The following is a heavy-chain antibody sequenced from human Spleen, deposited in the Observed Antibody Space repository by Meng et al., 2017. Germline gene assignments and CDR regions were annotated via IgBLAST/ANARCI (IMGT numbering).Heavy chain of an antibody. J-gene: IGHJ4*02. V-gene: IGHV4-34*01. D-gene: IGHD1-26*01. CDR2: INHSGST. CDR1: GGPFSDYY. Sequence: SETLSLTCVVSGGPFSDYYWSWIRQPPGKGLEWIGEINHSGSTNYNPSLESRATISVDTSKNQFSLKLSSVTAADTAVYYCARGHHPGATIDYWGQGTLVTVSS. CDR3: ARGHHPGATIDY.